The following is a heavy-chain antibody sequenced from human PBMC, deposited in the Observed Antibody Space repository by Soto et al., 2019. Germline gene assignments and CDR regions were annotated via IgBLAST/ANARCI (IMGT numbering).Heavy chain of an antibody. J-gene: IGHJ4*02. CDR3: AKDAIAVAGQYYFDH. CDR1: GFTFSSYG. D-gene: IGHD6-19*01. Sequence: PGGSLRLSCAASGFTFSSYGMHWVRQAPGKGLEWVAVISYDGSNKYYADSVKGRFTISRDNSKNTLYLQMNSLRAEDTAVYYCAKDAIAVAGQYYFDHWVPGTLVTVCS. V-gene: IGHV3-30*18. CDR2: ISYDGSNK.